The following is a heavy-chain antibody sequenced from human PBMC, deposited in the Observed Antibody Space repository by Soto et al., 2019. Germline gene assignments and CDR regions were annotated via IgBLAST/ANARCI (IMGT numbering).Heavy chain of an antibody. Sequence: ASVKVSCKASGYSFTDYHIHWVRQAPGQGXEWLGRINPKSGGTSTAQKFQGWVTMTTDTSISTASMGLTRLTSDDTAIYYCARGDSTDCSNGVCSFFYNHDMDVWGQGTTVTVSS. CDR2: INPKSGGT. D-gene: IGHD2-8*01. V-gene: IGHV1-2*04. J-gene: IGHJ6*02. CDR1: GYSFTDYH. CDR3: ARGDSTDCSNGVCSFFYNHDMDV.